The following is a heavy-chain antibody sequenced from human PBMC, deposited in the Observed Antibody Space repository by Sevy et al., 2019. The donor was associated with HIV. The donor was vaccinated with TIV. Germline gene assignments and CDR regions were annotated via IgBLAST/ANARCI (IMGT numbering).Heavy chain of an antibody. CDR2: IKSKTDGGTT. CDR3: TTPSRSIVGAPDAFDI. D-gene: IGHD1-26*01. CDR1: GFTFSNAW. J-gene: IGHJ3*02. V-gene: IGHV3-15*01. Sequence: GGSLKLSCAASGFTFSNAWMSWVRHAPGKGLEWVGRIKSKTDGGTTDYAAPVKGRFTISRDDSKYTLYLQMNSLKTEDTAVYYCTTPSRSIVGAPDAFDIWGQGTMVTVSS.